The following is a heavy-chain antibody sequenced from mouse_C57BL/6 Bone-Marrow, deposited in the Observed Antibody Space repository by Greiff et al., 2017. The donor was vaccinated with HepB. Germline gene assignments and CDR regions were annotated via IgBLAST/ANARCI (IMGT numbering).Heavy chain of an antibody. CDR1: GYAFTNYL. V-gene: IGHV1-54*01. D-gene: IGHD1-1*01. J-gene: IGHJ2*01. CDR3: ARDYYGSRDFDY. Sequence: VQLQQSGAELVRPGTSVKVSCKASGYAFTNYLIEWVKQRPGQGLEWIGVINPGSGGTNYNEQFKGKATLTADKSSSTAYMQLSSLTSEDSAVYFCARDYYGSRDFDYWGQGTTLTVSS. CDR2: INPGSGGT.